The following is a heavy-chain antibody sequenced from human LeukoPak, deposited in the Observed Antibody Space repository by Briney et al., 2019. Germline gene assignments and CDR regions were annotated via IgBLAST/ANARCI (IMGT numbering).Heavy chain of an antibody. D-gene: IGHD5-12*01. CDR3: ARGGSGYNSLYYYYYGMDV. V-gene: IGHV1-8*01. Sequence: SVKVSCKASGYAFTSYDINWVRQATGQGLEWMGWMNPNSGNTGYAQKFQGRVTMTRNTSISTAYMELSSLRSEDTAVYYCARGGSGYNSLYYYYYGMDVWGQGTTVTVSS. CDR1: GYAFTSYD. CDR2: MNPNSGNT. J-gene: IGHJ6*02.